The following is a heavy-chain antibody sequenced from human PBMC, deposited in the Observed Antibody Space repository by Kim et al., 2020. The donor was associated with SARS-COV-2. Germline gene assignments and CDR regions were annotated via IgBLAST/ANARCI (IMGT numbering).Heavy chain of an antibody. CDR1: GFTFSSYA. Sequence: GGSLRLSCAASGFTFSSYAMSWVRQAPGKGLEWVSAISGSGGSTYYADSVKGRFTISRDNSKNTLYLQMNSLRAEDTAVYYCAKGNRYYYDSTLGCYFDYWGQGTLVTVSS. CDR3: AKGNRYYYDSTLGCYFDY. CDR2: ISGSGGST. D-gene: IGHD3-22*01. J-gene: IGHJ4*02. V-gene: IGHV3-23*01.